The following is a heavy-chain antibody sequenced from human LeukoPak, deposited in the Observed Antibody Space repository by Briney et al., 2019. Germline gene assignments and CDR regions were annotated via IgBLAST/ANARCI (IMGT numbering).Heavy chain of an antibody. CDR1: GYTFTGYY. Sequence: ASVKVSCKASGYTFTGYYMHWVRQAPGQGLEWMGWINPNSGGTNYAQKFQGRVTMTRDTSISTAYMELSRLRSDDTAVYYCARLDYYGSGSYYTADYWGRGTLVTVSS. V-gene: IGHV1-2*02. J-gene: IGHJ4*02. CDR3: ARLDYYGSGSYYTADY. D-gene: IGHD3-10*01. CDR2: INPNSGGT.